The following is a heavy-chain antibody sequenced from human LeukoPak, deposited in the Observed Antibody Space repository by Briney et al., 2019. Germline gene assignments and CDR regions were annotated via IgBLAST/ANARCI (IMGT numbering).Heavy chain of an antibody. V-gene: IGHV4-39*07. J-gene: IGHJ4*02. CDR2: IYYSGST. CDR3: ARDRYHFDY. CDR1: GGSISSSSYY. D-gene: IGHD3-16*02. Sequence: SETLSLTCTVSGGSISSSSYYWGWIRQPPGKGLEWIGSIYYSGSTYYNPSLRSRVTISVDTSKNQFSLKLSSVTAADTAVYYCARDRYHFDYWGQGTLVTVSS.